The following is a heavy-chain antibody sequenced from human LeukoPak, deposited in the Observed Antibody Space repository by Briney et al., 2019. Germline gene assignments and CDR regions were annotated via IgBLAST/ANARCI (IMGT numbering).Heavy chain of an antibody. CDR1: GGSISSGSYY. D-gene: IGHD1-26*01. J-gene: IGHJ4*02. CDR3: ARARGGGGYWVDY. Sequence: SQTLSLTCTVSGGSISSGSYYWSWIRQPAGKGLEWIGRIYTSGSTNYNPSLKSRVTISVDTSKSQFSLKLSSVTAADTAVYYCARARGGGGYWVDYWGQGTLVTVSS. CDR2: IYTSGST. V-gene: IGHV4-61*02.